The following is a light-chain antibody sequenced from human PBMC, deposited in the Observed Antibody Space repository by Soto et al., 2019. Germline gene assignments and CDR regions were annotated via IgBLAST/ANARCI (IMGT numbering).Light chain of an antibody. V-gene: IGLV3-21*04. CDR2: YDS. Sequence: SYVLTQPPSVSVAPGEAATITCGGNNIGSKSVHWYQQKPGQAPVVVIYYDSDRPSGIPERFSGSNSGDTATLTISRVEAGDEADYYCQVWDSSSDHRIFGGGTKVTVL. J-gene: IGLJ2*01. CDR3: QVWDSSSDHRI. CDR1: NIGSKS.